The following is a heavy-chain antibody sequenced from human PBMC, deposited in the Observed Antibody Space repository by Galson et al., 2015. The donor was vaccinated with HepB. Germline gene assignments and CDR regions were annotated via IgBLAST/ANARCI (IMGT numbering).Heavy chain of an antibody. J-gene: IGHJ4*02. D-gene: IGHD6-19*01. CDR3: ARGDPFGCQRY. CDR2: ISSSGSTI. V-gene: IGHV3-48*03. CDR1: GFTFSSYE. Sequence: SLRLSCAASGFTFSSYEMNWVRQAPGKGLEWVSYISSSGSTIYYADSVKGRFTISRDNAKNSLYLQMNSLRAEDTAVYYCARGDPFGCQRYWGQGTLVTVSS.